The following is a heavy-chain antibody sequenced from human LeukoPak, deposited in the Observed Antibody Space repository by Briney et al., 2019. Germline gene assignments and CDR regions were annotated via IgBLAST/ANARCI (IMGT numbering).Heavy chain of an antibody. CDR2: IYENGGTT. CDR1: GFTFRSHA. J-gene: IGHJ4*02. V-gene: IGHV3-23*01. CDR3: AKDFRIGYSAHFDY. Sequence: GGSLGLSCVGSGFTFRSHAMSWVRQAPEKGLEFVSGIYENGGTTYYADSVKGRFSISRDNSKNTLYLQMDSLRGEDTAVYYCAKDFRIGYSAHFDYWGQGALVTVSS. D-gene: IGHD2-21*01.